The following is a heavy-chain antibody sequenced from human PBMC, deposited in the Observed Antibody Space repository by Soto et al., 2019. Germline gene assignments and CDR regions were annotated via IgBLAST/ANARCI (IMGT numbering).Heavy chain of an antibody. CDR2: IVVGSGNT. CDR3: AAATITMIVGRYYYGMYV. J-gene: IGHJ6*02. V-gene: IGHV1-58*01. Sequence: ASVKVSCKASGFTFTSSSVQWVRQARGQRLEWIGWIVVGSGNTNYAQKFQERVTITRDMSTSTACMELSSLRSEDTAVYYCAAATITMIVGRYYYGMYVWGQGTTVTVSS. D-gene: IGHD3-22*01. CDR1: GFTFTSSS.